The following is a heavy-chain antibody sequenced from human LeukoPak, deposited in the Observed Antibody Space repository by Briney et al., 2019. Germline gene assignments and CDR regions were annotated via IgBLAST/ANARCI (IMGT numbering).Heavy chain of an antibody. D-gene: IGHD1-26*01. J-gene: IGHJ4*02. CDR3: ARDSGSGNNDY. CDR2: ISAGNDNT. CDR1: GYTFTSYA. Sequence: ASVKVSCKASGYTFTSYAIHWVRQAPGQRLEWMGWISAGNDNTKYSQNFQGRVTFISNTSATTAFMELSSLGSEDAAVYYCARDSGSGNNDYWGQGTLVTVSS. V-gene: IGHV1-3*01.